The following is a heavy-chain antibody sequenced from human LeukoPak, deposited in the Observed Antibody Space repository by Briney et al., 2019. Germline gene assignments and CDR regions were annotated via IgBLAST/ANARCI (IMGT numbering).Heavy chain of an antibody. CDR1: GYTFSGYY. Sequence: ASVKVSCKASGYTFSGYYMHWVRQAPGQGLEWMGWINPNNGGTKYAQEFQGRVTMTRDTSISTAYMELRRLTSDDTAVYYCTRPLAGDGTAAAQFASWGQGTLVTVSS. CDR3: TRPLAGDGTAAAQFAS. J-gene: IGHJ4*02. D-gene: IGHD6-13*01. V-gene: IGHV1-2*02. CDR2: INPNNGGT.